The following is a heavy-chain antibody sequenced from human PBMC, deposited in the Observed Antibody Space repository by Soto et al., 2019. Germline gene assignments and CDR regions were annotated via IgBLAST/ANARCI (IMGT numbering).Heavy chain of an antibody. D-gene: IGHD4-17*01. V-gene: IGHV1-8*01. Sequence: QVPLGPSGAEVKKPGASVKGSFRASGYTFTSSDINWVRQATGQGLEWMGWMNPNSGNTGYAQKFQGRVTMTRNTSISTAYMELSSLTSDDTAVYYCARSTNDYGDRHWGQGTLVTVSS. CDR2: MNPNSGNT. J-gene: IGHJ4*02. CDR1: GYTFTSSD. CDR3: ARSTNDYGDRH.